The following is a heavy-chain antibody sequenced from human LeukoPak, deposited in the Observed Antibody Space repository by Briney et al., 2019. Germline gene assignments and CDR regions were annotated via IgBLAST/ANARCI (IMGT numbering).Heavy chain of an antibody. Sequence: SQTLSLTCAVSGGSISSGGYSWSWIRQPPGKGLEWIGYIYHSGSTYYNPSLKSRVTISVDRSKNQFSLKLSSVTAADTAVYYCASLSTVTTLGDNVYWGQGTLVTVSS. D-gene: IGHD4-17*01. CDR2: IYHSGST. V-gene: IGHV4-30-2*01. CDR3: ASLSTVTTLGDNVY. J-gene: IGHJ4*02. CDR1: GGSISSGGYS.